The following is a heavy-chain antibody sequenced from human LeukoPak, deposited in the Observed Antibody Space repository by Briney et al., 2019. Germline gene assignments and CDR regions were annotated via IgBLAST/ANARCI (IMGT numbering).Heavy chain of an antibody. V-gene: IGHV3-30*03. CDR2: ISYDGSNK. CDR3: ARCRSTSCWY. Sequence: PGGSLRLSCAASGFTFSSYGMHWVRQAPGKGLEWVAVISYDGSNKYYADSVKGRFTISRDNSKNTLYLQMNSLRAEDTAVYYCARCRSTSCWYWGQGTLVTVSS. CDR1: GFTFSSYG. D-gene: IGHD2-2*01. J-gene: IGHJ4*02.